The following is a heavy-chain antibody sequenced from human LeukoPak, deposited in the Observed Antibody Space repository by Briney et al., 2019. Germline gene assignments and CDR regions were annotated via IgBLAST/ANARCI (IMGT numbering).Heavy chain of an antibody. Sequence: GGSLRLSCAASGFTFSSYGMHWVRQAPGKGLEWVAVIWYDGSNKYYADSVKGRFTISRDNSKNTLYLQMNSLRAEDTAVYYCAREAGVGLRYFDWLLPLDAFDIWGQGTMVTVSS. J-gene: IGHJ3*02. D-gene: IGHD3-9*01. CDR3: AREAGVGLRYFDWLLPLDAFDI. V-gene: IGHV3-33*01. CDR1: GFTFSSYG. CDR2: IWYDGSNK.